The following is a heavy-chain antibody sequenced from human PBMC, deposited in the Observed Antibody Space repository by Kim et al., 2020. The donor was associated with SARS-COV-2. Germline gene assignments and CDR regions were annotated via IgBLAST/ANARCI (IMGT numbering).Heavy chain of an antibody. CDR2: MNPNSGNT. V-gene: IGHV1-8*01. CDR1: GYTFTSYD. CDR3: ASGILVATIWRYYYYMDV. Sequence: ASVKVSCKASGYTFTSYDINWVRQATGQGLEWMGWMNPNSGNTGYAQKFHGRVTMTRNTSISTAYMELSSLRSEDTAVYYCASGILVATIWRYYYYMDVWGKGTTVTVSS. D-gene: IGHD5-12*01. J-gene: IGHJ6*03.